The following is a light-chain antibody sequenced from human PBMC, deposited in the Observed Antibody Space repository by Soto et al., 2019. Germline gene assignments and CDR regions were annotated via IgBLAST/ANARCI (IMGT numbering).Light chain of an antibody. CDR3: QQSNSFPLT. Sequence: DIQMTQSPSSVSASVGDRVTITCRASQGISTWLAWYQQKPGKAPQLLIYAESNLQSGVPARFSGSRSGTDSTLTISSLQPEDFATYYSQQSNSFPLTFGGGTKVGIK. CDR2: AES. CDR1: QGISTW. J-gene: IGKJ4*01. V-gene: IGKV1D-12*01.